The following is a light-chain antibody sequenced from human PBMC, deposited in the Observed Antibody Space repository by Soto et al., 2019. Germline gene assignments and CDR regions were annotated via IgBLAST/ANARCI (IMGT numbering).Light chain of an antibody. CDR2: EVS. Sequence: QSALTQPASVSGSPGQSITISCTGTSSDVGGYNYVSWYQQHPDKAPKLMIYEVSNRPSGVSNRFSGSKSGNMASLTISGLQAEDEADYYCSSYTSSSTPYVFGTGTKVTVL. J-gene: IGLJ1*01. V-gene: IGLV2-14*01. CDR3: SSYTSSSTPYV. CDR1: SSDVGGYNY.